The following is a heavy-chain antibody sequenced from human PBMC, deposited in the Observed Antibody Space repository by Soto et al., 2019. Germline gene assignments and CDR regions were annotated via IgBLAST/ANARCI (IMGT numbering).Heavy chain of an antibody. D-gene: IGHD6-13*01. J-gene: IGHJ4*02. CDR3: ARALSSAAGLYFDY. Sequence: SETLSLTCAVSGDSISKSGYYWSWIRQNQGKALEWIGYIYYSGSTFYNPSLKSRVTMSIDTSNNQFSLKLSSLTAADTAVYYCARALSSAAGLYFDYWGQGTLVTVSS. V-gene: IGHV4-31*11. CDR1: GDSISKSGYY. CDR2: IYYSGST.